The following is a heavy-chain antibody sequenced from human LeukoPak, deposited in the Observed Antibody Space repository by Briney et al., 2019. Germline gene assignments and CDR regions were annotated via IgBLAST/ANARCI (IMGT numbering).Heavy chain of an antibody. V-gene: IGHV3-48*03. D-gene: IGHD6-13*01. J-gene: IGHJ4*02. CDR1: GFTFSSFE. Sequence: PGGSLRLSCAASGFTFSSFEMNWVRQAPGKGLEWVSYISTSGSTTYYADSVKGRFTISRDNAKNSLYLQMNSLRAEDTAVYYCARADSQLVRPPFDYWGQGTLVTVSS. CDR3: ARADSQLVRPPFDY. CDR2: ISTSGSTT.